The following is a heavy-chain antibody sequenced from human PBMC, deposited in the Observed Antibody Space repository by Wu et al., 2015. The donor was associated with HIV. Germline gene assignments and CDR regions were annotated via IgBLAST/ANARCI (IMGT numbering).Heavy chain of an antibody. CDR2: INPNSGGT. Sequence: QVQLVQSGAEVKKPGASVKVSCKASGYTFTGYYMHWVRQAPGQGLEWMGWINPNSGGTNYAQKFQGRVTMTRDTSISTAYMELSRLRSDDTAVYYCARPTYPFTIFGVVIPHRYHDAFDIWGQGTMVTVSS. D-gene: IGHD3-3*01. CDR3: ARPTYPFTIFGVVIPHRYHDAFDI. V-gene: IGHV1-2*02. CDR1: GYTFTGYY. J-gene: IGHJ3*02.